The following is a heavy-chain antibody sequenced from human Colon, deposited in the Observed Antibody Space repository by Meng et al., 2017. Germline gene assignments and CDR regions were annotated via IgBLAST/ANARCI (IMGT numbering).Heavy chain of an antibody. Sequence: GGSLRLSCAVSGFTFSDYSMSWIRQAPGKGLEWVSYITTSASGNAIYYADSAKGRFTISRGNAKKSLYLQMNSLRADDTAVYHCARGSRAAADWGRGTLVTVSS. J-gene: IGHJ4*02. CDR2: ITTSASGNAI. V-gene: IGHV3-11*01. D-gene: IGHD6-13*01. CDR1: GFTFSDYS. CDR3: ARGSRAAAD.